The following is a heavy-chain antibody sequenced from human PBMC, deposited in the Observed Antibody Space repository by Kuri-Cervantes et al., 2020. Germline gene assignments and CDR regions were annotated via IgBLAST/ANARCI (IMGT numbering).Heavy chain of an antibody. D-gene: IGHD3-22*01. V-gene: IGHV4-38-2*01. J-gene: IGHJ3*02. CDR3: AGYDYYDSSGYSESTDAFDI. CDR2: IYHSGST. Sequence: SETLSLTCAVSGYSIASGFHWGWIRQSPGQGLEWIGSIYHSGSTYYNPSLKSRVTISVDTSKNQFSLKLSSVTAADTAVYYCAGYDYYDSSGYSESTDAFDIWGQGTMVTVSS. CDR1: GYSIASGFH.